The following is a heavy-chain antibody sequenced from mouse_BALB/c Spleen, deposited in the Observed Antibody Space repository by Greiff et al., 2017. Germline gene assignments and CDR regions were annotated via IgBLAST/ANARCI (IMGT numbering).Heavy chain of an antibody. J-gene: IGHJ4*01. CDR2: IDPENGDT. Sequence: VQLKESGAELVRSGASVKLSCTASGFNIKDYYMHWVKQRPEQGLEWIGWIDPENGDTEYAPKFQGKATMTADTSSNTAYLQLSSLTSEDTAVYYCKGGGGLYYYAMDYWGQGTSVTVSS. CDR3: KGGGGLYYYAMDY. CDR1: GFNIKDYY. V-gene: IGHV14-4*02. D-gene: IGHD6-5*01.